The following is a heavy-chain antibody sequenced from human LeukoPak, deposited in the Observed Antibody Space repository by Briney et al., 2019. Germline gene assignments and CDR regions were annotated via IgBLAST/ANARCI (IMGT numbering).Heavy chain of an antibody. CDR1: GGSISSYY. D-gene: IGHD3-22*01. CDR2: IYYSGST. V-gene: IGHV4-59*01. Sequence: SETLSLTCTVSGGSISSYYWSWIRQPPGKGLEWIGYIYYSGSTNYNPSLKSRVTISVDTSKNQFSLKLSSVTAADTAVYYCARGGLQKWLSAYYYYMDVWGKGTTVTVSS. CDR3: ARGGLQKWLSAYYYYMDV. J-gene: IGHJ6*03.